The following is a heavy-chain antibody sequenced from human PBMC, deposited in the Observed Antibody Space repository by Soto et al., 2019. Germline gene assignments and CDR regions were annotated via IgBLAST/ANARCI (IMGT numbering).Heavy chain of an antibody. D-gene: IGHD6-6*01. J-gene: IGHJ3*01. CDR3: ASSPPKEAFEL. CDR2: IYSSGST. Sequence: QGQLQESGPGVVRPSQTLSLTCTVSGASISSGDHYWTWIRQPPGKGLEWIGYIYSSGSTFYNPSLNSRVTMSIDMSKSQFSLNLSSVTAADTAVYYCASSPPKEAFELWGQGKMVIVSS. CDR1: GASISSGDHY. V-gene: IGHV4-30-4*01.